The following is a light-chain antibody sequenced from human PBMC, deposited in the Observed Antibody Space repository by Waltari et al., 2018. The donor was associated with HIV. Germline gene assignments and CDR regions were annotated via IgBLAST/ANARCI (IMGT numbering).Light chain of an antibody. CDR2: AAS. CDR1: QAVSNH. Sequence: IQMTQSPSSLSASVGDRVTITCRASQAVSNHLNWYQQKPGKAPKLLIYAASTLQSGVPSRFSGRGSGTDFTLTITNLQPEDLATYYCQQTYFTPLFTFGPGTIVD. J-gene: IGKJ3*01. CDR3: QQTYFTPLFT. V-gene: IGKV1-39*01.